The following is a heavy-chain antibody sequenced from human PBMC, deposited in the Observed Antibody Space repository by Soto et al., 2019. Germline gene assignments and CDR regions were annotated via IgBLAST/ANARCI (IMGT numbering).Heavy chain of an antibody. CDR1: ADTFTGYT. D-gene: IGHD3-10*01. J-gene: IGHJ4*02. CDR3: ARSRGSYYTNFDS. Sequence: QVQLVHSGAEVQKPGSSVKVSCKASADTFTGYTVTWVRQAPGQGLEWVGRLIPILCASNFAQKFQGRVTISADNSADTAYMVLTGLTSEDTAVYYCARSRGSYYTNFDSWGQGTLVTVSS. V-gene: IGHV1-69*08. CDR2: LIPILCAS.